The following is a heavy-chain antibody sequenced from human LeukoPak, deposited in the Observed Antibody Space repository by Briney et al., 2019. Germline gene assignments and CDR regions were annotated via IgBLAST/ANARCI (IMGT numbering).Heavy chain of an antibody. CDR2: IYPRDSDT. V-gene: IGHV5-51*01. Sequence: GASVKVSCMGSGYSFTTYWIGWVRPMPGKGRERMGVIYPRDSDTRYSPSFQGQVTISADKSITTAYLQWSSLKASDTAMYYCARYTSGWSRTDYWGQGTLVTVSP. D-gene: IGHD6-19*01. CDR3: ARYTSGWSRTDY. J-gene: IGHJ4*02. CDR1: GYSFTTYW.